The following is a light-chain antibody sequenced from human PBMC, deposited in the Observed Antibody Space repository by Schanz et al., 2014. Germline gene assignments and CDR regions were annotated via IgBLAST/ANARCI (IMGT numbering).Light chain of an antibody. V-gene: IGLV2-14*01. J-gene: IGLJ2*01. CDR1: SSDVGEFTY. Sequence: QSALTQPASVSGSPGQSITISCTGTSSDVGEFTYVSWYQQYPGKAPKLIIYDVTARPSGVSDRFSGSKSGNTASLTISGLQTEDEAYYHCSSYTNSGSLAFGGGTKVTVL. CDR2: DVT. CDR3: SSYTNSGSLA.